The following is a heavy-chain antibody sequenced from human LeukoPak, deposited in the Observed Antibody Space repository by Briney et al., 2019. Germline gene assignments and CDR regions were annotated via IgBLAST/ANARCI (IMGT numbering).Heavy chain of an antibody. CDR2: IIPIFGTA. Sequence: GASVKVSCKASGGTFSSYAISWVRQAPGQGLEWMGGIIPIFGTANYAQKFQGRVTITRNTSISTAYMELSSLRSEDTAVYYCARGFNACRNWGQGTLVTVSS. V-gene: IGHV1-69*05. CDR3: ARGFNACRN. D-gene: IGHD3-16*01. CDR1: GGTFSSYA. J-gene: IGHJ4*02.